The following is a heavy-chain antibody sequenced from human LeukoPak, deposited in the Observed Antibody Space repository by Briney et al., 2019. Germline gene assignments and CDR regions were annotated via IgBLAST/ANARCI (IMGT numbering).Heavy chain of an antibody. Sequence: PSDTLSLTCTVSGGSISSSDYYWGWIRQPPGKGLEWIGSIYYSGSTYYNPSLKSRVTISVDTSKNQFSLKLNSVTAADTAVYYCARRVTWFDPWGQGTLVTVSS. D-gene: IGHD2-21*02. V-gene: IGHV4-39*01. J-gene: IGHJ5*02. CDR2: IYYSGST. CDR1: GGSISSSDYY. CDR3: ARRVTWFDP.